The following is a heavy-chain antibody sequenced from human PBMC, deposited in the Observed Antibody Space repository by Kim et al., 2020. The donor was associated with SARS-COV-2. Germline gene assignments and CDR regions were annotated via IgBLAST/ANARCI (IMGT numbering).Heavy chain of an antibody. CDR2: INPKTGDT. Sequence: ASVKVSCRASGYTFTDYYIDWVRQAPGQGLEWMGWINPKTGDTTYAQSFQDRVTMTRDTSISTAYMELSGLRSDDTAVFYCARDLKKTHYYDSASAYPDSWGQGTLVTVSS. J-gene: IGHJ4*02. CDR3: ARDLKKTHYYDSASAYPDS. CDR1: GYTFTDYY. V-gene: IGHV1-2*02. D-gene: IGHD3-22*01.